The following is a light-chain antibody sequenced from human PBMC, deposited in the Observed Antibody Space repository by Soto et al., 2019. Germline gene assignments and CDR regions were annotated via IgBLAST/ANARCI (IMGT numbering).Light chain of an antibody. V-gene: IGKV3D-15*01. J-gene: IGKJ1*01. CDR3: QHYHSWPPRQ. Sequence: EIVMTQSPTILSVSPGERATLSCRASQSVSSNLAWYQQKPGQAPRLLIYGVYTRAPGIPARFSGSGSGKDFTLTISSLQSEDFAFYYCQHYHSWPPRQFGQGTTVDI. CDR1: QSVSSN. CDR2: GVY.